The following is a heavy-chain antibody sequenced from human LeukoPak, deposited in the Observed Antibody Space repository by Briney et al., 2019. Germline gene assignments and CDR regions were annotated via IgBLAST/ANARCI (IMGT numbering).Heavy chain of an antibody. CDR2: IYDSGST. J-gene: IGHJ3*02. V-gene: IGHV4-31*03. Sequence: SETLSLTCTVSGGSISSGGYYWSWIRQHPGKGLEWIGYIYDSGSTYYNPSLKSRVTISVDTSKNQFSLKLSSVTAADTAVYYCARERKYDYGDYVGADAFDIWGQGTMVTVSS. CDR1: GGSISSGGYY. D-gene: IGHD4-17*01. CDR3: ARERKYDYGDYVGADAFDI.